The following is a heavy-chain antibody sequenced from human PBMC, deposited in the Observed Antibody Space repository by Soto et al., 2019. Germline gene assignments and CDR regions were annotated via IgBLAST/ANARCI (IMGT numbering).Heavy chain of an antibody. CDR2: IRSKANSYAT. CDR1: GFTFSGSA. J-gene: IGHJ3*02. Sequence: EVQLVESGGGLVQPGGSLKLSCAASGFTFSGSAMHWVRQASGKGLEWVGRIRSKANSYATAYAASVKGRFTISRDDSKNTAYLQINSLKTEDTAVYYCTRNSSAAFDIWGQGTMVTVSS. CDR3: TRNSSAAFDI. D-gene: IGHD3-22*01. V-gene: IGHV3-73*01.